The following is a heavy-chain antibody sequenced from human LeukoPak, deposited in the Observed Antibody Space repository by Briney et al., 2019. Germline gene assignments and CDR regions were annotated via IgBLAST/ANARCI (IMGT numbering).Heavy chain of an antibody. Sequence: GSLRLSCAASGFAFSSYGMHWVRQPPGKGLEWIGEIYHSGSTNYNPSLKSRVTISVDKSKNQFSLKLSSVTAADTAVYYCAMSYYYGSGSYFGRWFDPWGQGTLVTVSS. CDR2: IYHSGST. CDR3: AMSYYYGSGSYFGRWFDP. CDR1: GFAFSSYG. D-gene: IGHD3-10*01. V-gene: IGHV4-4*02. J-gene: IGHJ5*02.